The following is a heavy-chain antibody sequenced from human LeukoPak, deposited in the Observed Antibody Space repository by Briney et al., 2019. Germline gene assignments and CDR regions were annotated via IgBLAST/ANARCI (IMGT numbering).Heavy chain of an antibody. V-gene: IGHV3-21*01. CDR3: AELGITMIGGV. Sequence: GGSLRLSCAVSGFTFSSYSMNWVRQAPGKGLEWVSSISSSGSHIEYADSVKGRFTISRDNAKNSLYLQMNSLRAEDTAVYYCAELGITMIGGVWGKGTTVTISS. D-gene: IGHD3-10*02. CDR2: ISSSGSHI. J-gene: IGHJ6*04. CDR1: GFTFSSYS.